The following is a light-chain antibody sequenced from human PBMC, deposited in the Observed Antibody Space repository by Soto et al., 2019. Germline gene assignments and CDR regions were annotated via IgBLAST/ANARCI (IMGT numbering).Light chain of an antibody. J-gene: IGKJ1*01. CDR3: QQYGSPGT. V-gene: IGKV3-20*01. CDR1: QSVSSSY. CDR2: GAS. Sequence: EIVLTQSPGTLSLSPGERATLSCRASQSVSSSYLAWYQQKPGQAHKLLIYGASSRATGIPDRFSGSGSGTDFTITISRLEPDDFALYYCQQYGSPGTFGQGTKVEIK.